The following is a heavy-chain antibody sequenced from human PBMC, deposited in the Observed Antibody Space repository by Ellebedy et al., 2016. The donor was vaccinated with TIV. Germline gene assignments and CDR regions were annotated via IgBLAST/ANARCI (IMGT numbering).Heavy chain of an antibody. CDR3: ARRGYCSSTSCCYFDY. D-gene: IGHD2-2*01. CDR2: ISSSSSYI. V-gene: IGHV3-21*01. Sequence: GESLKISCAASGFTFSSYSMNWVRQAPGKGLEWVSSISSSSSYIYDADSVKGRFTISRDNAKNSLYLQMTSLRAEDTAVYYCARRGYCSSTSCCYFDYWGQGTLVTVSS. J-gene: IGHJ4*02. CDR1: GFTFSSYS.